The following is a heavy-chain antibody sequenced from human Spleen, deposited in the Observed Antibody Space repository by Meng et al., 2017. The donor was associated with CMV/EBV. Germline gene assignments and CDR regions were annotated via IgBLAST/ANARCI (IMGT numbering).Heavy chain of an antibody. CDR2: IKQDGSEK. D-gene: IGHD3-3*01. CDR3: ARDNTIFGVIMGDAFDI. J-gene: IGHJ3*02. CDR1: GFTLSSYW. V-gene: IGHV3-7*01. Sequence: GGSLRLSCAASGFTLSSYWMSWVRQAPGKGLEWVANIKQDGSEKYYVDSVKGRFTISRDNAKNSLYLQMNSLRAEDTAVYYCARDNTIFGVIMGDAFDIWGQGTMVTVSS.